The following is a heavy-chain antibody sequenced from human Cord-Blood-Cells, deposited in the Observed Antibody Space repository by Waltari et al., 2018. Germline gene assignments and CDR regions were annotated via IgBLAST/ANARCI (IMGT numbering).Heavy chain of an antibody. Sequence: QLQLQESGPGLVKPSETLSLTCTVSGGPISSSSYYWGWIRQPPGKGLEWIGSIYYSGSTYYNPSLKSRVTISVDTSKNQFSLKLSSVTAADTAVYYCARRGLLRLFDYWGQGTLVTVSS. J-gene: IGHJ4*02. CDR2: IYYSGST. CDR1: GGPISSSSYY. CDR3: ARRGLLRLFDY. D-gene: IGHD3-22*01. V-gene: IGHV4-39*01.